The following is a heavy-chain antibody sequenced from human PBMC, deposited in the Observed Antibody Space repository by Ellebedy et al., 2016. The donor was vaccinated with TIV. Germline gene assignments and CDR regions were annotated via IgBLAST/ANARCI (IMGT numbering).Heavy chain of an antibody. CDR3: ARVTPNHYYYGMDV. V-gene: IGHV4-30-2*01. Sequence: MPSETLSLTCNVSGVSASSGGFSWCWMRQPPAKGQEWIGYVFHSGSSYSTPSLKGPCAISVDRSKNHFSLKLDSVTAADTAVYYCARVTPNHYYYGMDVWGQGTTVTVSS. D-gene: IGHD1-14*01. J-gene: IGHJ6*02. CDR2: VFHSGSS. CDR1: GVSASSGGFS.